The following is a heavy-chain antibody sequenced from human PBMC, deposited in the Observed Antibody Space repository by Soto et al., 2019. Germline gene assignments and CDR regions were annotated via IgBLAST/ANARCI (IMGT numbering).Heavy chain of an antibody. CDR3: ARDPHPELDAFDI. Sequence: ASVKVSCKASGYTFTSYYMHWVRQAPGQGLEWMGIINPSGGSTSYAQKFQGRVTMTRDTSTSTVYMELRSLRSDDTAVYYCARDPHPELDAFDIWGQGTMVTVSS. CDR1: GYTFTSYY. V-gene: IGHV1-46*01. CDR2: INPSGGST. D-gene: IGHD1-26*01. J-gene: IGHJ3*02.